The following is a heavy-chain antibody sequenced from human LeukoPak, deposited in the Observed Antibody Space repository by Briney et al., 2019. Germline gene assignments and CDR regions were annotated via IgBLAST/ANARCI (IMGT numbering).Heavy chain of an antibody. Sequence: SETLSLTCTVSGGSFSSTSYYWNWIRQPPGKGLEWIGSIHYSGDTSYNPSLNSRITISVDTSKNQFSLKLSSVTAADTAVYYCARTWYGAFDIWGQGTMVTVSS. CDR3: ARTWYGAFDI. V-gene: IGHV4-39*07. D-gene: IGHD3-10*01. CDR1: GGSFSSTSYY. CDR2: IHYSGDT. J-gene: IGHJ3*02.